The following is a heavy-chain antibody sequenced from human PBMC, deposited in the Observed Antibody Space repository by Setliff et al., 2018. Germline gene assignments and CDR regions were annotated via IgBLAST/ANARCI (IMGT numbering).Heavy chain of an antibody. CDR1: GFSISTTGEG. J-gene: IGHJ4*02. V-gene: IGHV2-5*02. CDR3: AHDGRWSTIPLDY. D-gene: IGHD1-26*01. CDR2: IYWDDDK. Sequence: SGPTLVNPTQTLTLTCTFSGFSISTTGEGVGWIRQPPGKALEWLALIYWDDDKRYSPSLKSRLRITKDASKNQVVLTLTNMGPADTATYFCAHDGRWSTIPLDYWGQGTVVTVSS.